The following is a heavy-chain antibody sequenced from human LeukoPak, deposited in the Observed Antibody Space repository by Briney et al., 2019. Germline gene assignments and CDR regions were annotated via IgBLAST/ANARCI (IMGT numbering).Heavy chain of an antibody. CDR1: GFTFSSYG. CDR3: ANPTASCSSTSCYTSPFDY. D-gene: IGHD2-2*02. J-gene: IGHJ4*02. Sequence: PGGSLRLSCAASGFTFSSYGMHWVRQAPGKGLEWVAFIRYDGSNKYYADSVKGRFTISRDNSKNTLYLQMNSLRAEDTAVYYCANPTASCSSTSCYTSPFDYWGQGTLVTVSS. CDR2: IRYDGSNK. V-gene: IGHV3-30*02.